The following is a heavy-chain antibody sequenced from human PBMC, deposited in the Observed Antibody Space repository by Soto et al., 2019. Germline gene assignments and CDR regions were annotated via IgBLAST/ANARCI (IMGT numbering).Heavy chain of an antibody. Sequence: SVKVSCKASGGTFSSYAISWVRQAPGQGLEWMGGIIPIFGTANYAQKFQGRVTITADKSTSTAYMELSSLRSEDTAVYYCARDSSGYLYYFDYWGQGTLVTGSS. CDR3: ARDSSGYLYYFDY. CDR2: IIPIFGTA. CDR1: GGTFSSYA. V-gene: IGHV1-69*06. D-gene: IGHD5-12*01. J-gene: IGHJ4*02.